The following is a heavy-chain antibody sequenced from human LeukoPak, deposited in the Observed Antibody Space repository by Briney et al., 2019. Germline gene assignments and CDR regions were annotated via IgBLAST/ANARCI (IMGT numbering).Heavy chain of an antibody. CDR1: GGSISSSSYY. Sequence: SETLSLTCTVSGGSISSSSYYWGWIRQPPGEGLEWIGSIYYSGSTYYNPSLKSRLTISVDTSENQFSLHLTSVTAADTAVYFCARVTRWAGLDFWGQGTLVTVSS. J-gene: IGHJ4*02. D-gene: IGHD2-21*02. V-gene: IGHV4-39*07. CDR2: IYYSGST. CDR3: ARVTRWAGLDF.